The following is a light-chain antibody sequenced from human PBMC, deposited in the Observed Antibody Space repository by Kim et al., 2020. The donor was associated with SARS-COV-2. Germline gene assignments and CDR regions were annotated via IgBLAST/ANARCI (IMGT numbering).Light chain of an antibody. CDR1: SSDVGSYDY. Sequence: QSVLTQPRSVSGSPGQSVTISCTGTSSDVGSYDYVSWYQQHPGKAPKLVMFGVTKRPSGVPDRFSGSKSANTASLTISGLQAEDEADYYCSSYAGTYTSVIFGGGTQLTVL. CDR3: SSYAGTYTSVI. J-gene: IGLJ2*01. CDR2: GVT. V-gene: IGLV2-11*01.